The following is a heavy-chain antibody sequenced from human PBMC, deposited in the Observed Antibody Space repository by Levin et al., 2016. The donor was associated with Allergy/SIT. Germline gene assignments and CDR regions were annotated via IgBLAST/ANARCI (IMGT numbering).Heavy chain of an antibody. CDR3: ARHERTVTTAGDY. Sequence: SETLSLTCTVSGDSISPYYWNWIRQPPGKGLEWIGYISDSGTTNYNDPLKSRVTISVDTSKNQFSLTLTSVTAADTAIYYCARHERTVTTAGDYWGQGTLVTVSS. CDR1: GDSISPYY. J-gene: IGHJ4*02. D-gene: IGHD4-17*01. CDR2: ISDSGTT. V-gene: IGHV4-59*08.